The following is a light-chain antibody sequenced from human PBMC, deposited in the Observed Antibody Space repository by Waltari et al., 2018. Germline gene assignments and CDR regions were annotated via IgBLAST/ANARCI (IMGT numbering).Light chain of an antibody. CDR2: AAS. CDR1: QTISRN. Sequence: DIQMTQSPSSLSASVGDRVTITCRASQTISRNLNWYQQKPGKAPNLLLYAASSLQSGVPSRFSGSGSGRDFTLIITSLQPEDFATYYCQQSYSFTRTFGQGTKVEIK. V-gene: IGKV1-39*01. J-gene: IGKJ1*01. CDR3: QQSYSFTRT.